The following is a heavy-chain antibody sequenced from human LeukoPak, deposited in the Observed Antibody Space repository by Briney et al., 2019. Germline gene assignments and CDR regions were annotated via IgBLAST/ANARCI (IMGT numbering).Heavy chain of an antibody. CDR2: INSDGSST. D-gene: IGHD4-17*01. CDR3: ARVNYGDYVDY. CDR1: GFTFSSYW. Sequence: GGSLRLSCAASGFTFSSYWMHWVRQAPGKGLVWVSRINSDGSSTSYADSVKGRFTISRDNAKNTLYLQMNSLRAEDTAVYYCARVNYGDYVDYWGQGTLVTVSS. V-gene: IGHV3-74*01. J-gene: IGHJ4*02.